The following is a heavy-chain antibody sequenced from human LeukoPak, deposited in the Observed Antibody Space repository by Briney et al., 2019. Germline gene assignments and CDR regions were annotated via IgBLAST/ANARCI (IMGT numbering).Heavy chain of an antibody. Sequence: SETLSLTCTVSGGSISSGSYYWSWIRQPAGKGLEWIGRIYTSGNTNYKPSLKSRATMSVDTSKNQFSLKLSSVTAADTAVYYCARDRGSLLFDYWGQGTLVTVSS. CDR3: ARDRGSLLFDY. D-gene: IGHD3-10*01. V-gene: IGHV4-61*02. CDR1: GGSISSGSYY. J-gene: IGHJ4*02. CDR2: IYTSGNT.